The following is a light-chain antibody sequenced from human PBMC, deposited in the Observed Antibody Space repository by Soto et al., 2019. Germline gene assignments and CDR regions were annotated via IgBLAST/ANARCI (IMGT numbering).Light chain of an antibody. CDR2: QVS. Sequence: QSVLTQPSSVSGSPGQSITISCTGTSSDLGGYNFVSWYQHHPVKAPKLMIYQVSNRPSGVSNRFSGSKSGNTASLTISGLQAEDEADYYCCSYTSSSPYVFGTGTKVTVL. CDR1: SSDLGGYNF. J-gene: IGLJ1*01. CDR3: CSYTSSSPYV. V-gene: IGLV2-14*01.